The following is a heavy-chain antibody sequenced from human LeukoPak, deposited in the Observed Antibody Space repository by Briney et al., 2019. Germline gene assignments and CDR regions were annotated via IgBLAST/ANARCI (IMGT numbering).Heavy chain of an antibody. CDR3: ASSAGWYGDAFVI. Sequence: GESLRLSCAASGFTVSSNYMSWGRQAPGKGLELVSVIYSGGSTYYADSVKDRFTISRHNSKNTLYLQMNSLRAEDTAVYYRASSAGWYGDAFVIWGQGTTVTVSS. D-gene: IGHD6-19*01. V-gene: IGHV3-53*04. CDR1: GFTVSSNY. CDR2: IYSGGST. J-gene: IGHJ3*02.